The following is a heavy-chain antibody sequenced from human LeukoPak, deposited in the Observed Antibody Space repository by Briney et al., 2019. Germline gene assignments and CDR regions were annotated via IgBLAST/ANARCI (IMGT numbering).Heavy chain of an antibody. Sequence: SETLSLTCTVSGGSISSNYYYWGWIRQPPGQGLEWIGSIYYSGSTYYNPSLKSRVTISVDTSKNQFSLKLSSVTAADTAVYYCASPIVGATRADYWGQGTLVTVSS. V-gene: IGHV4-39*01. CDR3: ASPIVGATRADY. CDR2: IYYSGST. CDR1: GGSISSNYYY. D-gene: IGHD1-26*01. J-gene: IGHJ4*02.